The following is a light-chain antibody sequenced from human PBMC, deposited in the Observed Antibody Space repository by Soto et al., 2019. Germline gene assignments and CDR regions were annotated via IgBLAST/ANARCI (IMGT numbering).Light chain of an antibody. J-gene: IGKJ3*01. CDR1: RGVSNW. V-gene: IGKV1D-12*01. CDR3: QQANGFPFT. CDR2: GAS. Sequence: DIQMSQSPSSVSASVGDRVTITCRASRGVSNWLAWYQQKPGKAPKLLIHGASSLQSGVPSRFSGSGSGKYLTLTISSLEPEDFAPYFCQQANGFPFTFGPGTKVDV.